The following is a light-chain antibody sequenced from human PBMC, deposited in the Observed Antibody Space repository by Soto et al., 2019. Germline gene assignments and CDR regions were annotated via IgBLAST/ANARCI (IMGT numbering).Light chain of an antibody. Sequence: EIVMTQSPATLSVSPGERATLSCRASQSVSSNLAWYQQKRGQAPRLLSYGASTRGTGIPGRFSGSGSGTEFTLTIRSLQSEDFAVYYGQQYNNRPPWTFGQGTKVEIK. CDR3: QQYNNRPPWT. CDR2: GAS. V-gene: IGKV3-15*01. J-gene: IGKJ1*01. CDR1: QSVSSN.